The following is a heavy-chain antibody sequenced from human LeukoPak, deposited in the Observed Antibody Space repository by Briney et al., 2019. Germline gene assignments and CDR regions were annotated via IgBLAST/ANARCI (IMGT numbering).Heavy chain of an antibody. Sequence: ASVKVSCKASGYTFTSYGISWVRQAPGQGLEWMGWISAYNGNTNYAQELQGRVTMTTDTSTSTAYVELRSLRSDDTAVYYCARVSRGDIVVVPAAKAGFDYWGQGTLVTVSS. CDR1: GYTFTSYG. CDR3: ARVSRGDIVVVPAAKAGFDY. CDR2: ISAYNGNT. V-gene: IGHV1-18*01. J-gene: IGHJ4*02. D-gene: IGHD2-2*01.